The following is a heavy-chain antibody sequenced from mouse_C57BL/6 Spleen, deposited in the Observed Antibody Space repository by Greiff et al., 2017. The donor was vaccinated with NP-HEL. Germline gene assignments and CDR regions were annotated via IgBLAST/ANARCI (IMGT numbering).Heavy chain of an antibody. V-gene: IGHV1-15*01. D-gene: IGHD4-1*01. CDR3: TREELRPWFAY. CDR1: GYTFTDYE. Sequence: QVQLQQSGAELVRPGASVTLSCKASGYTFTDYEMHWVKQTPVHGLEWIGAIDPETGGTAYNQKFKGKAILTADKSSSTAYMELRSLTSEDSAVYYCTREELRPWFAYWGQGTLVTVSA. J-gene: IGHJ3*01. CDR2: IDPETGGT.